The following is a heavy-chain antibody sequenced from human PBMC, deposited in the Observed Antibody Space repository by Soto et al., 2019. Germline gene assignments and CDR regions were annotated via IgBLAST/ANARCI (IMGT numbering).Heavy chain of an antibody. CDR1: GFTFSTYS. J-gene: IGHJ3*02. V-gene: IGHV3-30*03. CDR2: MSFDGSIK. Sequence: PGGSLRLSCVGSGFTFSTYSINWVRRAPGKGLEWVAVMSFDGSIKYYADSVKGRFTISRDNSKNTLYLQMNSLRAEDTAVYYCATIAVPPAFDIWGQGTMVTVSS. CDR3: ATIAVPPAFDI. D-gene: IGHD6-19*01.